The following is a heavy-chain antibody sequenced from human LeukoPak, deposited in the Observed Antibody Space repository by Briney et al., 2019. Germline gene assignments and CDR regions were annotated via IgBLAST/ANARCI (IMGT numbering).Heavy chain of an antibody. Sequence: GGTLRLSCAASGFTFSSYGMSWVRQAPGKGLEWVSTISGSAGSTHYADSVKGRFTISRDNSKNTLYLQMNSLRAEDTAVYYCAKARQQWLVPQGGWFDPWGQGTLVTVSS. CDR1: GFTFSSYG. D-gene: IGHD6-19*01. V-gene: IGHV3-23*01. CDR3: AKARQQWLVPQGGWFDP. CDR2: ISGSAGST. J-gene: IGHJ5*02.